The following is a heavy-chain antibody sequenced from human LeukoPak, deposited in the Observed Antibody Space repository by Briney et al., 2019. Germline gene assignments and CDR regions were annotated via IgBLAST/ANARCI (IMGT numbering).Heavy chain of an antibody. CDR2: ISGSGDRT. D-gene: IGHD3-22*01. J-gene: IGHJ4*02. CDR1: GFTFSSYA. CDR3: AGTYYYDSSGYSYEY. V-gene: IGHV3-23*01. Sequence: GGSLRLSCAASGFTFSSYAMSWVRQAPGKGLEWVSGISGSGDRTDYADSVKGRFTISRDNSKNTLYLQMNSPRAEDTAVYYCAGTYYYDSSGYSYEYWGQGTLVTVSS.